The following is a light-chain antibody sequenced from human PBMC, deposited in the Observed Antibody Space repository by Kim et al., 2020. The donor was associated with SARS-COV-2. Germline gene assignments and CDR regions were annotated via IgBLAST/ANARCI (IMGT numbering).Light chain of an antibody. Sequence: EIVMTQSPATLSVSPGEGATLSCRASQSVGSKLAWYQQKPGQATRLLIYGASTRATGIPASFSGSGSGTEFTLTISSLQSEHLAIYYCQQYSDWPLTFGGGTKVDIK. V-gene: IGKV3-15*01. J-gene: IGKJ4*01. CDR1: QSVGSK. CDR2: GAS. CDR3: QQYSDWPLT.